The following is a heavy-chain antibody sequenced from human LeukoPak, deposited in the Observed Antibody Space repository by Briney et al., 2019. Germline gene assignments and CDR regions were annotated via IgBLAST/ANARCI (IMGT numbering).Heavy chain of an antibody. CDR1: GLTLSNYL. D-gene: IGHD6-13*01. CDR3: AKDGTAVVGTVYMEV. J-gene: IGHJ6*03. V-gene: IGHV3-7*01. CDR2: KKQDDSEK. Sequence: GESLRHSCSASGLTLSNYLMSWVRQAPARGEEGVANKKQDDSEKYYVESVKGRFTISRDNAKNSLYLQMNSLRAEDTAVYYCAKDGTAVVGTVYMEVWGKGNTVTIS.